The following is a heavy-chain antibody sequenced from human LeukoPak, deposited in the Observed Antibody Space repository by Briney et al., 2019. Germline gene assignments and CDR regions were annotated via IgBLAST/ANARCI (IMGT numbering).Heavy chain of an antibody. V-gene: IGHV3-23*01. CDR3: AKDYYYGSWSYPNWFDP. CDR1: GFTFSSYA. J-gene: IGHJ5*02. D-gene: IGHD3-10*01. Sequence: GGSLRLSCAASGFTFSSYAMSWVRQAPGKGLEWVSAISGSGGSTYYADSVKGRFTISRDNSKNTLYLQMNSLRAEDTAVYYCAKDYYYGSWSYPNWFDPWGQGTLVTVSS. CDR2: ISGSGGST.